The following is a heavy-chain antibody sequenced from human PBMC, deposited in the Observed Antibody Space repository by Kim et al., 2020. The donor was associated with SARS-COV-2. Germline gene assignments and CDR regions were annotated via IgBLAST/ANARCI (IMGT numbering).Heavy chain of an antibody. V-gene: IGHV1-69*04. CDR1: GDTFSSYT. CDR3: ARDLTMVRGAPYYFDY. Sequence: SVKVSCKASGDTFSSYTISWVRQAPGQGLEWMGRIIPILGIANYAQKFQGRVTITADKSTSTAYMELSSLRSEDTAVYYCARDLTMVRGAPYYFDYWGQGTLVTVSS. J-gene: IGHJ4*02. D-gene: IGHD3-10*01. CDR2: IIPILGIA.